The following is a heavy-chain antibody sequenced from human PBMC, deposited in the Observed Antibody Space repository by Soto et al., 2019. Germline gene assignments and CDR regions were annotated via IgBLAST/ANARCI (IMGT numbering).Heavy chain of an antibody. CDR1: GFVFTTYG. D-gene: IGHD2-15*01. V-gene: IGHV3-23*01. J-gene: IGHJ4*02. Sequence: EVQLLESRGGLVEPGGSLRLSCAASGFVFTTYGMTWVRQAPGKGLEWVSGISGSGGGTYYADSVKGRFTISRDNSKNTLYVQMNSLRAEDTAVYFCARGYGAYDYWGQGTLVTVSS. CDR3: ARGYGAYDY. CDR2: ISGSGGGT.